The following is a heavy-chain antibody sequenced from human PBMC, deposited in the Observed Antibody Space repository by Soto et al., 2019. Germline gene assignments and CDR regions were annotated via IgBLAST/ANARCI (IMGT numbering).Heavy chain of an antibody. CDR2: ISYDGSNK. D-gene: IGHD6-13*01. J-gene: IGHJ6*02. CDR1: GFTFSSYA. V-gene: IGHV3-30-3*01. Sequence: QVQLVESGGGVVQPGRSLRLSCAASGFTFSSYAMHWVRQAPGKGLEWVAVISYDGSNKYYADSVKGRFTISRDNSKNTLYLQMNSLRAEDTAVYYCARGGIAKAALSTLPFYYYGMDVWGQGTTVTVSS. CDR3: ARGGIAKAALSTLPFYYYGMDV.